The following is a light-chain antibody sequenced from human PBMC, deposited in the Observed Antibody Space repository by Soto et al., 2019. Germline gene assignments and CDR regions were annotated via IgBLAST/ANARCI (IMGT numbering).Light chain of an antibody. CDR3: CSYAGSSSFRG. Sequence: QSALTQPASVSGSPGQSITISCTGTSSDVGSYSLVSWYQLHPGEAPKLMIYEVIKRPSGVSNRFSGSKSGDTASLTISGLQAEDEADYYCCSYAGSSSFRGFGTGTKVT. V-gene: IGLV2-23*02. CDR1: SSDVGSYSL. J-gene: IGLJ1*01. CDR2: EVI.